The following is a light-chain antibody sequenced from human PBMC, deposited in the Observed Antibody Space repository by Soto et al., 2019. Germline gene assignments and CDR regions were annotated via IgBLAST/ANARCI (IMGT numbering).Light chain of an antibody. CDR1: QSVSSN. J-gene: IGKJ1*01. V-gene: IGKV3-15*01. Sequence: EIVMTQSPVTLSVSPGERATLSCRASQSVSSNLAWYQQKPGQAPRVLIYGASTRATGIPARFSGSGSGTEFTLTISSLQSEDSAVYYCQQYYSFPLTFGQGTKVEIK. CDR3: QQYYSFPLT. CDR2: GAS.